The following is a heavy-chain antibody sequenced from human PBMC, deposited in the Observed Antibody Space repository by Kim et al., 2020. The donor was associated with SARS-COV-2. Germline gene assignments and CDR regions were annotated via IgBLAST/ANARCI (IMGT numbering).Heavy chain of an antibody. D-gene: IGHD6-6*01. V-gene: IGHV3-66*01. CDR2: IYSGGST. J-gene: IGHJ6*02. CDR1: GFTVSSNY. Sequence: GGSLRLSCAASGFTVSSNYMSWVRQAPGKGLEWVSVIYSGGSTYYADSVKGRFTISRDNSKNTLYLQMNSLGAEDTAVYYCARDVGSSSHYYYGMDVWGQGTTVTVSS. CDR3: ARDVGSSSHYYYGMDV.